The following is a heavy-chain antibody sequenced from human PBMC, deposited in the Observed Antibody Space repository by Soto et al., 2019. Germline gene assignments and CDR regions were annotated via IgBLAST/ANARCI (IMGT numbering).Heavy chain of an antibody. Sequence: QVQLQESGPRLVKPSQTLSLTCTVSGGSISSGDYYWSWIRQPPGKGLEWIGYIYNSGSTYYNPSLKCRVTISVHTSKIQFSLKLSSVTAADTAEYYCARWLGYGPHFDYWGQGTLVTVSS. J-gene: IGHJ4*02. CDR3: ARWLGYGPHFDY. D-gene: IGHD5-12*01. CDR1: GGSISSGDYY. V-gene: IGHV4-30-4*01. CDR2: IYNSGST.